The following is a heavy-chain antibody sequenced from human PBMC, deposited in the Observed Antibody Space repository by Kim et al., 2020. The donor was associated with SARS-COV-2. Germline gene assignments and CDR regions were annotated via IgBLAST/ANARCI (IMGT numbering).Heavy chain of an antibody. CDR3: ARWNHDGGGHYPGKAFDT. CDR1: GFIFSSYR. V-gene: IGHV3-7*03. CDR2: IEQDGTEK. J-gene: IGHJ3*02. Sequence: GGSLRLSCAASGFIFSSYRMSWVRQAPGKGLEWVANIEQDGTEKYFVDSVKGRFTISRDSAKNSMYLQMNSLRAEDTAVYYCARWNHDGGGHYPGKAFDTWGQGTMVTVSS. D-gene: IGHD3-22*01.